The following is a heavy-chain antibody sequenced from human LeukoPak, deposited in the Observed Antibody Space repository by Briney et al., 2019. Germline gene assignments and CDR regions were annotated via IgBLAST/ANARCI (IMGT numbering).Heavy chain of an antibody. CDR1: GFTFHDYA. CDR3: AKALGSTVTTRTYFDY. J-gene: IGHJ4*02. V-gene: IGHV3-9*01. D-gene: IGHD4-17*01. CDR2: FSWDGGNI. Sequence: PGGSLRLSCAASGFTFHDYAMHWVRQAPGKGLEWVSGFSWDGGNIGYAESVRGRFTISRDNAGNSLYLQMNSLRPEDTALYYCAKALGSTVTTRTYFDYWGQGTLVTVSS.